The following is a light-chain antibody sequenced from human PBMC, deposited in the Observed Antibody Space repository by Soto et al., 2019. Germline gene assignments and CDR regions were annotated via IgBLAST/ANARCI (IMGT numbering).Light chain of an antibody. CDR1: SSNIGSKY. V-gene: IGLV1-47*01. CDR2: RND. J-gene: IGLJ2*01. CDR3: AACDDSLSGVV. Sequence: QSVLTQPPSTSGTPGQSVTMSCSGSSSNIGSKYVYWYQQLPGTAPKLLIYRNDQRPSGVPDRFSGSKSGTSGSLAISELRSEDEADYYCAACDDSLSGVVFGGGTKLTVL.